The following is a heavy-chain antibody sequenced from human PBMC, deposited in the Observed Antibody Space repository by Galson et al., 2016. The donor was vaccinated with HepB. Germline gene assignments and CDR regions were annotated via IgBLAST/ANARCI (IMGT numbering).Heavy chain of an antibody. Sequence: SLRLSCAASGFTFSSHAMNWVRQAPGKGLEWVSYISSSSSYIYYADAVKGRFIISRDNAKNSLYLQMNSLRAEDTAVYYCAREGLSDYGDYKYYYYALDVWGQGTTVTVSS. V-gene: IGHV3-21*01. J-gene: IGHJ6*02. D-gene: IGHD4-17*01. CDR3: AREGLSDYGDYKYYYYALDV. CDR1: GFTFSSHA. CDR2: ISSSSSYI.